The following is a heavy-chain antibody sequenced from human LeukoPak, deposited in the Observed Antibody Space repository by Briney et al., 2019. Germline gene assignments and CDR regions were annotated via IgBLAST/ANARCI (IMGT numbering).Heavy chain of an antibody. V-gene: IGHV3-23*01. Sequence: PGGSLRLSCAASGFTFSTYAMSWVRQAPGKGLEWVSSISGSGGSTSYADSVKGRFIISRDNSKNTLYLQMNSLRAEDTAVYYCARASYGSGSLWSQGTLVTVSS. J-gene: IGHJ4*02. CDR2: ISGSGGST. CDR3: ARASYGSGSL. CDR1: GFTFSTYA. D-gene: IGHD3-10*01.